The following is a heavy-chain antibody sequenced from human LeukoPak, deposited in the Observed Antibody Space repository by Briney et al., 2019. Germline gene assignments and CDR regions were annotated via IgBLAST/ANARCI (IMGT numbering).Heavy chain of an antibody. D-gene: IGHD5-12*01. J-gene: IGHJ4*02. V-gene: IGHV4-59*01. CDR2: IDYRGGA. CDR1: GVSMDIFY. CDR3: ARLEAYSGYGFDY. Sequence: SETLSLTCTVSGVSMDIFYWTWIRQPPGKELEWIGNIDYRGGAKYNPSLKSRVTITVDTSKNQFSLKLTSVTAADTAVYYCARLEAYSGYGFDYWGQGTLVTVSS.